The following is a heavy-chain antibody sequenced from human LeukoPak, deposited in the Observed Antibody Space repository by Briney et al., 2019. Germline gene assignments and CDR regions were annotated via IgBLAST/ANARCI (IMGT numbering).Heavy chain of an antibody. D-gene: IGHD3-22*01. Sequence: PGGSLRLSCAASGFTFSSYWMHWVRQAPGKGLVWVSRINSDGSSTSYADSVKGRFTISRDNAKNTLYLQMNSLRAEDTAVYYCARADYYYDSSGYYYYFDYWGQGTPVTVSS. CDR1: GFTFSSYW. V-gene: IGHV3-74*01. CDR3: ARADYYYDSSGYYYYFDY. J-gene: IGHJ4*02. CDR2: INSDGSST.